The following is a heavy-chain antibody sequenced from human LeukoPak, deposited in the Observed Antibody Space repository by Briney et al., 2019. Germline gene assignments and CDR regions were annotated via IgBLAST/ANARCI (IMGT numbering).Heavy chain of an antibody. D-gene: IGHD6-19*01. CDR3: AREAVAGIRVNWFDP. CDR1: GGSISSSSYY. CDR2: IYYSGST. V-gene: IGHV4-39*07. J-gene: IGHJ5*02. Sequence: PSETLSLTCTVSGGSISSSSYYWGWIRQPPGKGLEWIGSIYYSGSTYYNPSLKSRVTMSVDTSKNQFSLKLSSVTAADTAVYYCAREAVAGIRVNWFDPWGQGTLVTVSS.